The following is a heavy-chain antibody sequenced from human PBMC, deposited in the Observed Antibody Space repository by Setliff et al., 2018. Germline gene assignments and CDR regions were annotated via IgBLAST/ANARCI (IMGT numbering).Heavy chain of an antibody. J-gene: IGHJ4*02. CDR2: ISGSGGST. V-gene: IGHV3-23*01. CDR3: AKDPRYYYDSSALPPFDY. D-gene: IGHD3-22*01. CDR1: GFTFSSYA. Sequence: GGSLRLSCAASGFTFSSYAMSWVRQAPGKGLEWVSAISGSGGSTYYADSVKGRFTISRDNSKNTLYLQMNSLRAEDTAVYYCAKDPRYYYDSSALPPFDYWGQGTLVTVSS.